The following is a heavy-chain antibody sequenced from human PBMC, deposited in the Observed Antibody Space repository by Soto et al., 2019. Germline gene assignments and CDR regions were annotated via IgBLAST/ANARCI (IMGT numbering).Heavy chain of an antibody. CDR3: ARVGVAAPIDP. CDR1: GFSFSDYS. J-gene: IGHJ5*02. D-gene: IGHD6-6*01. Sequence: EVQLVESGGGLVQPGGSLRLSCAASGFSFSDYSMTWVRQAPGKGLEWVADIKHDGSEKHYLDSVKGRFTISRDDARNSLYLQISSLRAEATAVYYCARVGVAAPIDPWGQGTLVTVSS. CDR2: IKHDGSEK. V-gene: IGHV3-7*01.